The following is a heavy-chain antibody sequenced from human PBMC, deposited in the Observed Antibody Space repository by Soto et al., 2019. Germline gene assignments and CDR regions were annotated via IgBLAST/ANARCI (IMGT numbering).Heavy chain of an antibody. CDR2: IYATGTT. CDR1: GASISGFY. CDR3: VRDRTKTLRDWFDP. J-gene: IGHJ5*02. D-gene: IGHD1-1*01. V-gene: IGHV4-4*07. Sequence: SETLSLTCTVSGASISGFYWSWIRKSAGRGLEWIGRIYATGTTDYNPSLKSRVMMSVDTSKKQFSLKLRSVTAADTAVYYCVRDRTKTLRDWFDPWGQGISVTVSS.